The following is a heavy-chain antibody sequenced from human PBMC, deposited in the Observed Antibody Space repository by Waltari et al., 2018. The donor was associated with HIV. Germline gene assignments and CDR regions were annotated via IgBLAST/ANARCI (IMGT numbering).Heavy chain of an antibody. V-gene: IGHV1-2*02. Sequence: QVQLVQSGAEVKNPGAPVKVSCKASGYPFTGHYMHWVRQAPGQGLDWRGWINPNSGGTNYAQKFQGRVTMTRDTSISTAHMELSRLRSDDTAVYYCARADYYGSGSQDYWGQGTLVTVSS. CDR3: ARADYYGSGSQDY. CDR1: GYPFTGHY. J-gene: IGHJ4*02. D-gene: IGHD3-10*01. CDR2: INPNSGGT.